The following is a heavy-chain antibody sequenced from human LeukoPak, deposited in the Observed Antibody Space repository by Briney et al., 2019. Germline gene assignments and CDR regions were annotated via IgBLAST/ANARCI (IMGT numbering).Heavy chain of an antibody. CDR1: GGSISSYF. J-gene: IGHJ3*02. D-gene: IGHD3-10*01. Sequence: SETLSLTCTVSGGSISSYFWSWIRQPPGKGLEWIGYIYYSGSTNYNPSLKSRVTISADTSKNQFSLKLTSVTAADTAVYYCATERPSVRGVIHDAFDIWGQGTMVTVSS. V-gene: IGHV4-59*01. CDR2: IYYSGST. CDR3: ATERPSVRGVIHDAFDI.